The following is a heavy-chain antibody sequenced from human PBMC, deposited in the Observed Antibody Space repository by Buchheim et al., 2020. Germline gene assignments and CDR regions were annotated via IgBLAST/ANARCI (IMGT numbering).Heavy chain of an antibody. CDR3: TSGPFCGADCYLDS. V-gene: IGHV3-15*01. CDR2: IKSNTEGGTT. Sequence: EVRLVESGGGLVKPGGSLRLSCAASGFTFSSASMSWVRQAPGKGLEWVGRIKSNTEGGTTDYDEPVKGRISISRDDSRKTLYLQMNSLKPEDTAVYYCTSGPFCGADCYLDSWGQGAL. D-gene: IGHD2-21*02. J-gene: IGHJ4*02. CDR1: GFTFSSAS.